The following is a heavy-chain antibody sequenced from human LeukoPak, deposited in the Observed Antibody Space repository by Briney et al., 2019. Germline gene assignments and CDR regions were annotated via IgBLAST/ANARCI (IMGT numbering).Heavy chain of an antibody. D-gene: IGHD6-19*01. J-gene: IGHJ6*03. CDR3: ARDRTGIAVAGTGYYYYMDV. Sequence: SETLSLTCTVSGGSISSYYWSWIRQPPGKGLEWIGYIYYSGSTNYNPSLKSRVTISVDTSKNQFSLKLSSVTAADTAVYYCARDRTGIAVAGTGYYYYMDVWGKGTTVTISS. CDR1: GGSISSYY. V-gene: IGHV4-59*01. CDR2: IYYSGST.